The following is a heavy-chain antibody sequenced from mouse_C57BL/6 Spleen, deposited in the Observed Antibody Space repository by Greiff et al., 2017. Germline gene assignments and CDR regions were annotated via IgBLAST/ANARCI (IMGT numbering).Heavy chain of an antibody. V-gene: IGHV1-7*01. J-gene: IGHJ3*01. Sequence: QVQLPQSGAEPSKPGASVKLSCKASGYPFTRYWMHWVKQRPGQGLEWIGYINPSSGYTKYHQKFKDKATLTADKSSSTAYMQLSSLTYEDSAVYYCASLGDEGGFGDWGQGTPVTVSA. CDR1: GYPFTRYW. CDR3: ASLGDEGGFGD. D-gene: IGHD3-1*01. CDR2: INPSSGYT.